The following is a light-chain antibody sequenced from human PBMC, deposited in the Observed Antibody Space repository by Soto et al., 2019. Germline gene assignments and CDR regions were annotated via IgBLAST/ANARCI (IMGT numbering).Light chain of an antibody. V-gene: IGLV4-60*03. J-gene: IGLJ3*02. CDR1: SGHSSYI. Sequence: SVLTQSSSASASLGSSVKLTCTLSSGHSSYIIAWHQQQPGKAPRYLMKLEGSGSYNKGSGVPDRFSGSSSGADRYLTISKLQSEDEADYYCETWDSNTAVFGGGTKLTVL. CDR2: LEGSGSY. CDR3: ETWDSNTAV.